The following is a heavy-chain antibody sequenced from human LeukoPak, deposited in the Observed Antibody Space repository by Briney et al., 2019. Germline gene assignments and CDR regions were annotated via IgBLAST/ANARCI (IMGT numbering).Heavy chain of an antibody. CDR2: IRYDGSNK. CDR1: GFTFSTYG. CDR3: ARALVAANYYYYGMDV. J-gene: IGHJ6*02. Sequence: PGGSLRLSCAASGFTFSTYGMHWVRQAPGKGLEWVAFIRYDGSNKYYADSVKGRFTISRDNSKNTVYLQMNSLRAEDTAVYYCARALVAANYYYYGMDVWGQGTTVTVSS. D-gene: IGHD2-15*01. V-gene: IGHV3-30*02.